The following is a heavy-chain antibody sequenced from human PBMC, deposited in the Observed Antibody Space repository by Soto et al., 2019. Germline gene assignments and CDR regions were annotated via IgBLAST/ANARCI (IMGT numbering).Heavy chain of an antibody. CDR3: TRRSEWIAAAGPRNMDV. V-gene: IGHV3-73*01. CDR1: GFTFSGSA. Sequence: GGSLRLSCAASGFTFSGSAMHWVRQASGKGLEWVGRIRSKANSYATAYAASVKGRFTISRDDSKNTAYLQMNSLKTEDTAVYYCTRRSEWIAAAGPRNMDVWGKGTTVTVSS. D-gene: IGHD6-13*01. CDR2: IRSKANSYAT. J-gene: IGHJ6*03.